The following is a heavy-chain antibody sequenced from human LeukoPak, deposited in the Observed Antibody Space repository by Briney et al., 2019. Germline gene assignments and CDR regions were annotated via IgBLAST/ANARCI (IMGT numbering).Heavy chain of an antibody. D-gene: IGHD3-3*01. CDR3: ARGENYDFWSGYSGIDY. CDR1: GFTVSSSY. V-gene: IGHV3-66*02. CDR2: IYSGGST. Sequence: PGGSLRLSCAASGFTVSSSYMSWVRQAPGKGLEWVSVIYSGGSTYYADSVKGRFIISRDNSKNTLYLQMNSLRAEDTAVCYCARGENYDFWSGYSGIDYWGQGTLVTVSS. J-gene: IGHJ4*02.